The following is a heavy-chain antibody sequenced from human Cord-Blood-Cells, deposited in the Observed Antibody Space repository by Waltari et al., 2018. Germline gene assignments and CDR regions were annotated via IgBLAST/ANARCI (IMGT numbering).Heavy chain of an antibody. CDR3: ARLRPSAANWFDP. D-gene: IGHD2-2*01. CDR1: GYTFTSYD. V-gene: IGHV1-8*02. J-gene: IGHJ5*02. CDR2: RNPNSGNT. Sequence: QVQLVQSGAEVKKPGASVKVSCKASGYTFTSYDINWVRQATGQGLEWMGWRNPNSGNTGYAQKFHGRVTMTRNTSISTAYMELSSLRSEDTAVYYCARLRPSAANWFDPWGQGTLVTVSS.